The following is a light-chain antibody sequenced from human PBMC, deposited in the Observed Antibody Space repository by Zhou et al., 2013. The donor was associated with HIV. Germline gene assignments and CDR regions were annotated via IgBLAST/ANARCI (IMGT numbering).Light chain of an antibody. V-gene: IGKV1-27*01. CDR1: QGISNY. CDR2: AAS. CDR3: QQYGSPVRIT. J-gene: IGKJ4*01. Sequence: DIQMTQSPSSLSASVGDRVTITCRARQGISNYLAWYQQRPGNVPKLLIYAASTLQSGVPSRFSGSGSGTDFTLTISRLEPEDFAVYYCQQYGSPVRITFGGGTKVELK.